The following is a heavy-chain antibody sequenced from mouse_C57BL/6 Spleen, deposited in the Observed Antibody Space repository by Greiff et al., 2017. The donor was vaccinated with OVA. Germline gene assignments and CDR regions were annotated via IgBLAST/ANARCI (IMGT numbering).Heavy chain of an antibody. J-gene: IGHJ4*01. D-gene: IGHD2-1*01. CDR1: GSTFTSYW. V-gene: IGHV1-50*01. CDR3: ATVYYGSLYAMDY. Sequence: QVQLQQPGAELVKPGASVKLSCKASGSTFTSYWMQWVKQRPGQGLEWIGEIDPSDSYTNYNQKFKGKATLPVDTSSSTAYMQLSSLTSEDSAVYYCATVYYGSLYAMDYWGKGTSVTVSS. CDR2: IDPSDSYT.